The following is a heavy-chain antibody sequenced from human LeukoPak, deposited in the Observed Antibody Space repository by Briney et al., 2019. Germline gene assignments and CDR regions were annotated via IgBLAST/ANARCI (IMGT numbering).Heavy chain of an antibody. CDR1: GFTFSSYA. CDR2: ISYDGSNK. CDR3: ARDSYCSGGSCYSCAFDI. V-gene: IGHV3-30*04. Sequence: GGTLRLSCAASGFTFSSYAMHWVRQAPGKGLEWVAVISYDGSNKYYADSVKGRFTISRDNSKNTLYLQMNSLRAEDTAVYYCARDSYCSGGSCYSCAFDIWGQGTMVTVSS. J-gene: IGHJ3*02. D-gene: IGHD2-15*01.